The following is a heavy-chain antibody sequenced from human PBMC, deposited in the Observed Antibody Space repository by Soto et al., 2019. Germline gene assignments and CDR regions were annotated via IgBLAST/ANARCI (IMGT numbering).Heavy chain of an antibody. Sequence: GASVKVSCKASGYTFTSYDSNWVRQATGQGLEWMGWMNPNSGNTGYAQKFQGRVTMTRNTSISTAYMELSSLRSEDTAVYYCARGLTPNVVVTARYYGMDVWGQGTTVTVSS. D-gene: IGHD2-21*02. CDR1: GYTFTSYD. J-gene: IGHJ6*02. CDR3: ARGLTPNVVVTARYYGMDV. CDR2: MNPNSGNT. V-gene: IGHV1-8*01.